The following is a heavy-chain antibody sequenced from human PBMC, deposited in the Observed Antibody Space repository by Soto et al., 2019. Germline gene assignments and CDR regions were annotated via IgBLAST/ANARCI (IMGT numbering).Heavy chain of an antibody. CDR1: GFTFSSYA. D-gene: IGHD1-1*01. CDR2: ISYDGSNK. V-gene: IGHV3-30-3*01. CDR3: ARDRLRYNWNDFPYYYYGMDV. Sequence: QVQLVESGGGVVQPGRSLRLSCAASGFTFSSYAMHWVRQAPGKGLEWVAVISYDGSNKYYADSVKGRFTISRDNSKNMLYLKMNSLRAEDTAVYYCARDRLRYNWNDFPYYYYGMDVWGQGTTVTVSS. J-gene: IGHJ6*02.